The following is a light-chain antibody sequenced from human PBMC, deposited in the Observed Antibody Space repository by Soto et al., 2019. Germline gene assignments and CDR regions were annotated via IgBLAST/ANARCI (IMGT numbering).Light chain of an antibody. V-gene: IGLV2-14*01. J-gene: IGLJ1*01. CDR3: SSYTTSSTYV. CDR2: EAT. CDR1: SSDVGTYDD. Sequence: QSVLTQPASVSASPGQSITISCTGTSSDVGTYDDVSWYRQYPGKAPKLLIYEATNRPSGVSNRFSGSKSGNTASLTISGLQAEDEADYYCSSYTTSSTYVFGSGTKVTVL.